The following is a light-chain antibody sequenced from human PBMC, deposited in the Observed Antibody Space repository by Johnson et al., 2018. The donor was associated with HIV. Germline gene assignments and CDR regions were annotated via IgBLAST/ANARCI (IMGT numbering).Light chain of an antibody. V-gene: IGLV1-51*02. CDR2: ENN. CDR1: SSNIGNNY. CDR3: GTWDSSLSAGGFC. Sequence: QSVLTQPPSVSAAPGQKVTISCSGSSSNIGNNYVSWYQQLPGTAPKLLIYENNKRPSGIPDRFSGSKSGTSATLGITGLQTGDEADYYCGTWDSSLSAGGFCVGTGTKVPVL. J-gene: IGLJ1*01.